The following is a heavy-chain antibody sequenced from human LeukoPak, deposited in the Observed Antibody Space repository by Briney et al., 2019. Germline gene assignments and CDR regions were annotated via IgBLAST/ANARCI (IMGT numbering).Heavy chain of an antibody. CDR3: ARAVAGNAFDI. V-gene: IGHV3-74*01. J-gene: IGHJ3*02. CDR1: GFTFSDAW. D-gene: IGHD2-15*01. CDR2: INSDGSSR. Sequence: GGSLRLSCAASGFTFSDAWMRWVRQAPGKGLVWVSRINSDGSSRSYADSVRGRFTISRDNAKNTLYLQMNSLRAEDTAVYYCARAVAGNAFDIWGQGTMVTVSS.